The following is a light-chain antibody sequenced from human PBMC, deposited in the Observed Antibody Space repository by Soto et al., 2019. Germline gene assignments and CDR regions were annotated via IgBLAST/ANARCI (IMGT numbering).Light chain of an antibody. V-gene: IGLV3-21*02. CDR2: DDG. J-gene: IGLJ2*01. CDR3: QVWDTTNPVI. CDR1: NIEIKG. Sequence: SYELTQPPSVSVAPGQTARITCGGNNIEIKGVHWYQQKPGQAPVLVVYDDGDRTTGIPERFSGSKSGNTATLTTSRVEAGDEADYYCQVWDTTNPVIFGGGTKVTVL.